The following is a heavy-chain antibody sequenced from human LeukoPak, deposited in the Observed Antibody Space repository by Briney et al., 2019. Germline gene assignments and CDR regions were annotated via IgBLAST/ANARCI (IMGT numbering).Heavy chain of an antibody. Sequence: GGSLRLSCAASGFTFSSYAMSWVRQAPGKGLEWVSGIRGSGGSTYYADSVKGRFTISRDNSKNTLYLQMNSLRVEDTAVYYCAKDRANNGPNCFDSWGQGTLVIVSS. D-gene: IGHD4/OR15-4a*01. CDR1: GFTFSSYA. CDR3: AKDRANNGPNCFDS. V-gene: IGHV3-23*01. CDR2: IRGSGGST. J-gene: IGHJ5*01.